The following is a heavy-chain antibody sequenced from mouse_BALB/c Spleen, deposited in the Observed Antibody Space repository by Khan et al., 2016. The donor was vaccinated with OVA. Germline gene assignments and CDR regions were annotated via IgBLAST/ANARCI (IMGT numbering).Heavy chain of an antibody. Sequence: VQLQESGPGLVAPSQSLSITCTVSGFSLTRHGIHWVRQPPGKGLEWLGIIWAGGSTNYNSAPMSRLSITKDSPQSQVFLNMNSLQTDDTAIYYCARNREPDYFDYWGQGTTLTVSS. V-gene: IGHV2-9*02. CDR3: ARNREPDYFDY. CDR1: GFSLTRHG. CDR2: IWAGGST. J-gene: IGHJ2*01.